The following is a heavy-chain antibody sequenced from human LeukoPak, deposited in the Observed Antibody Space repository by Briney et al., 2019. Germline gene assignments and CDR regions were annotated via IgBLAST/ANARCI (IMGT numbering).Heavy chain of an antibody. D-gene: IGHD3-3*01. CDR2: IYTSGST. Sequence: SETLSLTCTVSGGSISSYYWSWIRQPAGKGLEWIGRIYTSGSTNYNPSLKSRVTISVDTSKNQFSLKLSSVTAADTAVYYCARGVGTIFGVVIHYGMDVWGQGTTVTVSS. V-gene: IGHV4-4*07. CDR3: ARGVGTIFGVVIHYGMDV. J-gene: IGHJ6*02. CDR1: GGSISSYY.